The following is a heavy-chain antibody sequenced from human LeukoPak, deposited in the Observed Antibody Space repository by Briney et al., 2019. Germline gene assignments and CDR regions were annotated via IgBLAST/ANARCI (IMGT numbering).Heavy chain of an antibody. CDR2: FSRSWCTI. D-gene: IGHD3-10*02. J-gene: IGHJ5*02. Sequence: GGSLRLLCAAWGLTYSSYEMHWVSQSPGRGREGVSYFSRSWCTIFYADSAKGGFNISRDNAKNSLYLQMNGMGAEDTAVYYCYGRYNWFDPWGQGTLVTVSS. V-gene: IGHV3-48*03. CDR3: YGRYNWFDP. CDR1: GLTYSSYE.